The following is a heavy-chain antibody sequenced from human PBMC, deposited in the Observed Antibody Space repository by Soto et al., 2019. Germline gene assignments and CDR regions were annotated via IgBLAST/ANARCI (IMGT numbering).Heavy chain of an antibody. V-gene: IGHV4-61*08. D-gene: IGHD6-19*01. CDR2: IYYSGGT. CDR1: GAALSSGGYF. J-gene: IGHJ5*02. CDR3: TREQSDDNYFDP. Sequence: PSETLSLTCTVSGAALSSGGYFYTWVRQPPGKGLEWLEYIYYSGGTNYNPSLKSRVTISLDKSQSQFALRLISVTAADTAVYYCTREQSDDNYFDPWGQGTLVTVSS.